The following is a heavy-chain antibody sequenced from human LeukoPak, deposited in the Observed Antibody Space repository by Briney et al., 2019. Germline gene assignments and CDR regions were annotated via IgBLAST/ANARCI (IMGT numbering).Heavy chain of an antibody. CDR1: GYSFGSAYY. CDR2: ISRSGST. D-gene: IGHD4-17*01. CDR3: ARDGHYVAVWFDP. Sequence: PSETLSLTCSVSGYSFGSAYYWGWIRQSPGKGLEWIGSISRSGSTYYNPSLRSRVTISVDTSKNQFSLRLTSVTAADTAVYYCARDGHYVAVWFDPWGQGTLVTVSS. J-gene: IGHJ5*02. V-gene: IGHV4-38-2*02.